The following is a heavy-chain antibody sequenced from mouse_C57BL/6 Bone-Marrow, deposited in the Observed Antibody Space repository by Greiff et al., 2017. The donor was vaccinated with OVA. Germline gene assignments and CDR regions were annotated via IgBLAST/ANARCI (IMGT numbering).Heavy chain of an antibody. V-gene: IGHV5-12*01. J-gene: IGHJ2*01. CDR2: ISNGGGST. D-gene: IGHD4-1*01. Sequence: EVHLVESGGGLVQPGGSLKLSCAASGFTFSDYYMYWVRQTPEKRLEWVAYISNGGGSTYYPDTVKGRFPISRDNAKNTLYLQMSLLKSEDTAMYYCARHEGTGTFDYWGQGTTLTVSS. CDR1: GFTFSDYY. CDR3: ARHEGTGTFDY.